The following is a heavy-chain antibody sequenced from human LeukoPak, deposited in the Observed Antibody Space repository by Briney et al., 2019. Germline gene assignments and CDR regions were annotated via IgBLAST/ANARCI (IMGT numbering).Heavy chain of an antibody. D-gene: IGHD3-22*01. V-gene: IGHV4-34*01. J-gene: IGHJ4*02. CDR1: GGSFSGYY. Sequence: SETLSLTCAVYGGSFSGYYWSWIRQPPGKGLEWIGEINHSGSTNYNPSLKRRVTISVDTSKNQFSLKLSSVTAADTAVYYCARGEEYHDSSGYHLDYWGQGTLVTVSS. CDR2: INHSGST. CDR3: ARGEEYHDSSGYHLDY.